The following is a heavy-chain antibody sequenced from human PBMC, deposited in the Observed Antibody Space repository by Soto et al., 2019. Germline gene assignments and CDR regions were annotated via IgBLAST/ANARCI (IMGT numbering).Heavy chain of an antibody. J-gene: IGHJ4*02. Sequence: ELQLLESGGGLVQPGGSLRLSCAASVFTFGSYAMSWVRQAPGKGLEWVSGISGSGGTTYYADSVKRRVTISKDISENTLYLQMNSLRAEDTAVYYCPKAISRPSVYYFDDWGQGTLVTVSS. V-gene: IGHV3-23*01. CDR1: VFTFGSYA. CDR2: ISGSGGTT. CDR3: PKAISRPSVYYFDD. D-gene: IGHD6-19*01.